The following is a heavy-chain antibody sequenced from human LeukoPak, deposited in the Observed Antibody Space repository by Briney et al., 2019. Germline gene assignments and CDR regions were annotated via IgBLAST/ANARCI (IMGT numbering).Heavy chain of an antibody. D-gene: IGHD6-19*01. V-gene: IGHV4-59*08. CDR3: ARHPARGVADTGFDI. J-gene: IGHJ3*02. CDR2: IYYSGST. Sequence: PSETLSLTCSVSGGSISSFYWSWIRRPPGRGLEWIGDIYYSGSTNYHPSLMSRVTMSIDASKNQLSLKLRSVTAADTAVYYCARHPARGVADTGFDIWVRGQWSASLQ. CDR1: GGSISSFY.